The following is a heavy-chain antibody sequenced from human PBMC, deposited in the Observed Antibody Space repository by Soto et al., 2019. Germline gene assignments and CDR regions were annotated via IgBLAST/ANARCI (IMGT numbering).Heavy chain of an antibody. Sequence: GGSLRLSCAASGFTFGYYWMSWVRQAPGKGLEWLATIKWDASEKKYVDSVKGRFTMSRDNAKNSVYLQMDSLRAEDTAVYYCARNPTYFDSPKDWGQGTMVTVSS. D-gene: IGHD3-22*01. CDR3: ARNPTYFDSPKD. J-gene: IGHJ3*01. CDR2: IKWDASEK. CDR1: GFTFGYYW. V-gene: IGHV3-7*01.